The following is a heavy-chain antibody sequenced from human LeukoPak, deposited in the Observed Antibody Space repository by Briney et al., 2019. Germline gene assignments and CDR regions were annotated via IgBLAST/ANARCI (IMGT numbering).Heavy chain of an antibody. J-gene: IGHJ3*02. CDR1: GGTFSSYA. Sequence: SVKVSCKASGGTFSSYAISWVRQAPGQGLEWMGGIIPIFGTANYAQKFQGRVTITADESTSTAYMELSSLRSEDTAVYYCARGTKQLYDAFDIWGQGTMVTVSS. D-gene: IGHD6-6*01. V-gene: IGHV1-69*13. CDR2: IIPIFGTA. CDR3: ARGTKQLYDAFDI.